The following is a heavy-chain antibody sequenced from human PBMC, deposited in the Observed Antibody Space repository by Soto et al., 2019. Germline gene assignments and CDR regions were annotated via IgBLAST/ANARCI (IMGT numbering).Heavy chain of an antibody. CDR1: GGSINSGGYY. Sequence: QVQLRESGPGLVKPSQTLSLTCTVSGGSINSGGYYWNWIRQPPGKGLEWIGYMYYSGSTYYNPFLRSRVIILADTSENHYSLKLSSVTAADTAVYFCARGDRQSGYSSSWVFDYWGQGTLVNVSS. CDR3: ARGDRQSGYSSSWVFDY. CDR2: MYYSGST. D-gene: IGHD6-13*01. J-gene: IGHJ4*02. V-gene: IGHV4-31*03.